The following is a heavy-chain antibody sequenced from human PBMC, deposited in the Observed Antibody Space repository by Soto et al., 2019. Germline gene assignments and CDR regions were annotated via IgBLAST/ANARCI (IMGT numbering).Heavy chain of an antibody. V-gene: IGHV4-59*01. D-gene: IGHD3-10*01. CDR3: ARERSLTMVRGVVTIMDY. CDR2: IYYSGST. Sequence: QVQLQESGPGLVKPSETLSLTCTVSGGSISSYYWSWIRQPPGKGLEWIGYIYYSGSTDYNPSLKSRVTMSVDTSKNQFSLKLSSVTAADTAVYYCARERSLTMVRGVVTIMDYWGQGTLVNVSS. CDR1: GGSISSYY. J-gene: IGHJ4*02.